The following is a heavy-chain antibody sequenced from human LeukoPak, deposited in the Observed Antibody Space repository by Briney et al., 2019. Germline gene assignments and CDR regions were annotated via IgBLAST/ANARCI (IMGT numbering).Heavy chain of an antibody. CDR1: GGSISYH. CDR2: IYTSGST. D-gene: IGHD3-10*01. V-gene: IGHV4-4*07. J-gene: IGHJ4*02. CDR3: ARTPPLWFGES. Sequence: SETLSLTCTVSGGSISYHWSWIRQPAGKGLEWIGRIYTSGSTNYNPSLKSRVTISVDTSKNQFSLKLSSVTAADTAVYYCARTPPLWFGESWGQGTLVTVSS.